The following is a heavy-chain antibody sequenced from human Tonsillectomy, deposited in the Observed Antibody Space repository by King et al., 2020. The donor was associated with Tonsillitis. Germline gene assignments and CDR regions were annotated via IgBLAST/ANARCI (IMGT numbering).Heavy chain of an antibody. CDR1: GGSISSGGYS. V-gene: IGHV4-30-4*07. Sequence: QLQESGPGLVKPSQTLSLTCAVSGGSISSGGYSWSWIRQPPGKGLEWIGYIYYSGSTYYNPSLKSRVTISVDPSKNQFSLKLSSVTAADTAVYYCARVRIYDSSGYPIDYWGQGTLVTVSS. CDR3: ARVRIYDSSGYPIDY. J-gene: IGHJ4*02. D-gene: IGHD3-22*01. CDR2: IYYSGST.